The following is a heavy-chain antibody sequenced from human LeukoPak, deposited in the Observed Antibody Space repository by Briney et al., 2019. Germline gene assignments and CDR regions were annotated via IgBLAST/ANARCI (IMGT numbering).Heavy chain of an antibody. CDR2: IYPGDSDT. V-gene: IGHV5-51*01. Sequence: GASLKISCKGSGYRFTSYWIGWVRPMPGKGLEWMGIIYPGDSDTRYSPSFQGQVTISDDKSISTASLQWSSLKASDTAMYYCASSSAVAGTPLDDWGQGTLVTVSS. CDR1: GYRFTSYW. D-gene: IGHD6-19*01. CDR3: ASSSAVAGTPLDD. J-gene: IGHJ4*02.